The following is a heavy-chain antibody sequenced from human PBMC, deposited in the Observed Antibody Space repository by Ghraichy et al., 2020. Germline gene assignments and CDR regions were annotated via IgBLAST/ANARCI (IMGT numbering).Heavy chain of an antibody. Sequence: ETLSLTCTVSGGSVRGYYWSWIRQPPGRGLEWIAYIYHTGSTKCNPSLKSRVSISLDTSKNQVSLNLSSVTAADTAVYYCARGLRSSSSQGTTFDYWGQGTLVTVSS. J-gene: IGHJ4*02. V-gene: IGHV4-59*02. CDR2: IYHTGST. D-gene: IGHD6-6*01. CDR3: ARGLRSSSSQGTTFDY. CDR1: GGSVRGYY.